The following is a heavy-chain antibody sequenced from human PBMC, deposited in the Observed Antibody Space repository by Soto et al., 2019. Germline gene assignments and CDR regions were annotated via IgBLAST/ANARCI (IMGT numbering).Heavy chain of an antibody. J-gene: IGHJ4*02. CDR3: AKDQRIVAVVAALDY. V-gene: IGHV3-30*18. CDR1: GFTFSSYG. CDR2: ISYDGSNK. D-gene: IGHD2-15*01. Sequence: QVQLVESGGGVVQPGRSLRLSCAASGFTFSSYGMQWVRQAPGKGLEWVAVISYDGSNKYYADSVKGRFTISRDNSKNTLYMQMNSLRAEDTAVYYCAKDQRIVAVVAALDYWGQGTLVTVSS.